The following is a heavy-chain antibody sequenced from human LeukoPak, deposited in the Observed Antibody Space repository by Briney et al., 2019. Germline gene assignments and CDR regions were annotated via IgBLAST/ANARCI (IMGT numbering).Heavy chain of an antibody. CDR1: GFTFSSYT. V-gene: IGHV3-30*03. CDR3: ARPPPSCSSTSCYQHY. J-gene: IGHJ4*02. D-gene: IGHD2-2*01. Sequence: GGSLRLSCAASGFTFSSYTMNWVRQAPGKGLEWVAIISYDGSNKYYADSVKGRFTISRDNSKNALYLQMNSLRAEDTAVYYCARPPPSCSSTSCYQHYWGQGTLVTVSS. CDR2: ISYDGSNK.